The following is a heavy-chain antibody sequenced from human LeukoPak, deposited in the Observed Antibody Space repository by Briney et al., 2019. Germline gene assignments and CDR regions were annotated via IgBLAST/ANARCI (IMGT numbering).Heavy chain of an antibody. D-gene: IGHD2-2*01. V-gene: IGHV4-39*01. CDR1: GGSISSSSYY. CDR3: ARGGYCSSTSCYVVNNYYYYYMDV. CDR2: IYYSGST. J-gene: IGHJ6*03. Sequence: SETLSLTCTVSGGSISSSSYYWGWIRQPPGKGLEWIGSIYYSGSTYYNPSLKRRVTISVDTSKNQFSLKLSSVTAADTAVYYCARGGYCSSTSCYVVNNYYYYYMDVWGKGTTVTVSS.